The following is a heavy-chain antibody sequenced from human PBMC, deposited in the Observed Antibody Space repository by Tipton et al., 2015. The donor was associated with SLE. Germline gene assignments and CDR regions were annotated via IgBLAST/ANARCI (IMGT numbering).Heavy chain of an antibody. CDR1: GGSISSSSYY. V-gene: IGHV4-31*03. CDR2: IYYSGST. CDR3: AGEGEVTTSPYYFDY. Sequence: TLSLTCTVSGGSISSSSYYWGGIRQPPGKGLEWIGYIYYSGSTYYNASLKSRVTISVDTSKNQFSLKLSSVTAADTAVYYCAGEGEVTTSPYYFDYWGQGTLVTVSS. D-gene: IGHD4-17*01. J-gene: IGHJ4*02.